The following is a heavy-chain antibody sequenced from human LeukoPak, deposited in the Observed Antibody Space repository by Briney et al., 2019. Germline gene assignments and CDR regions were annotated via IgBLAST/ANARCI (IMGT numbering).Heavy chain of an antibody. J-gene: IGHJ4*02. V-gene: IGHV3-7*01. CDR2: IKEDGTRK. D-gene: IGHD3-16*01. CDR1: GFTVDTYW. CDR3: VAWGSLVV. Sequence: PGGSLRLSCVASGFTVDTYWMSWVRQAPGKGLDWVAHIKEDGTRKYYVDSVRGRFTISRDNAKNSLFLQMNSLRVEDTAVFCCVAWGSLVVWGQGTLVTVSS.